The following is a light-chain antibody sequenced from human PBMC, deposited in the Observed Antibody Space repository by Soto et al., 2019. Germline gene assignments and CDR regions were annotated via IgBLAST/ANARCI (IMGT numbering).Light chain of an antibody. CDR1: QSISSW. J-gene: IGKJ1*01. CDR2: DAS. CDR3: QHSTTWT. V-gene: IGKV1-5*01. Sequence: DIQMTQSPSTLSASVVDRVTITCRASQSISSWLAWYQQKPGKAPKLLIYDASSLESGVPSRFSGSGSETDFTLTISSLQPEDFATYSCQHSTTWTFGQGTKVDIK.